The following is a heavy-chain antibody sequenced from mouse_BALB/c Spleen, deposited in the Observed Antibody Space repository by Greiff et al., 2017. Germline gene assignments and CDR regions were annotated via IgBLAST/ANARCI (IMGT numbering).Heavy chain of an antibody. CDR3: ARREGGDDIYYGYDGIAY. Sequence: VQLHQSGPGLVQPSQCLSITCTVSGFSLTSYGVHWVRQSPGKGLEWLGVIWSGGSTDYNAAFISRLSISKDNSKSQVFFKMNSLQANDTAIYYWARREGGDDIYYGYDGIAYWGQGTLVTVAA. D-gene: IGHD2-2*01. V-gene: IGHV2-2*02. CDR1: GFSLTSYG. CDR2: IWSGGST. J-gene: IGHJ3*01.